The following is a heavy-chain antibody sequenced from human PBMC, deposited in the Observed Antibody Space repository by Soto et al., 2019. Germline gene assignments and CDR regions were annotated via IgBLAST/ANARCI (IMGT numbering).Heavy chain of an antibody. D-gene: IGHD3-10*01. J-gene: IGHJ6*02. CDR2: IYHSGST. Sequence: SETLSLTCAVSGYSISSGYYWGWIRQPPGKGLEWIGSIYHSGSTYYNPSLRSRVTISLDTSKNQFSLKLNSVTAADTAVYYCARVGDTMVRGVIIYCYYGMDVWGQGTTVTVSS. V-gene: IGHV4-38-2*01. CDR1: GYSISSGYY. CDR3: ARVGDTMVRGVIIYCYYGMDV.